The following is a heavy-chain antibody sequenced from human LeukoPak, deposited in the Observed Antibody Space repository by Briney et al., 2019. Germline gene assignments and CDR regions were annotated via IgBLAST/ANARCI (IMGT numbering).Heavy chain of an antibody. CDR2: IYYSGST. D-gene: IGHD3-10*01. J-gene: IGHJ4*02. CDR1: GASISSYY. Sequence: SETLSLTCTVSGASISSYYWSWIRQPPGKGLEWIGYIYYSGSTNYNPSLKSRVTISVDTSKNQFSLKLSSVTAADTAVYYCARWPMVRGVYGVYFDYWGQGTLVTVSS. CDR3: ARWPMVRGVYGVYFDY. V-gene: IGHV4-59*01.